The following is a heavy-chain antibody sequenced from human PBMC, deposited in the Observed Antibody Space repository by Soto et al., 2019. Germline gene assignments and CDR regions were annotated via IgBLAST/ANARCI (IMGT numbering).Heavy chain of an antibody. J-gene: IGHJ6*02. CDR3: AKGRRALRQYYYGMDV. CDR1: GFSFDDYG. CDR2: ISYDGRNK. V-gene: IGHV3-30*18. D-gene: IGHD6-25*01. Sequence: GGSLRLSCAGSGFSFDDYGVHWVRQAPGKGLAWVAVISYDGRNKYYADSVKGRFTISRDNSKNTLYLQMDSLRPEDTAVYYCAKGRRALRQYYYGMDVWGQGTTVTVSS.